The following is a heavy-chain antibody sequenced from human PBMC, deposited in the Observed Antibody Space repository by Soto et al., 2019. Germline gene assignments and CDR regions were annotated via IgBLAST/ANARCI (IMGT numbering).Heavy chain of an antibody. D-gene: IGHD2-2*03. J-gene: IGHJ4*02. CDR3: AGQGGYCSSTSCYPY. CDR1: GYTFTSYA. V-gene: IGHV1-3*01. CDR2: INAGHGNT. Sequence: ASVKVSCKASGYTFTSYAMHWVRQAPGQRLEWMGWINAGHGNTKYSQKFQGRVTITRDTSASTAYMELSSLRSEDTAVYYCAGQGGYCSSTSCYPYWGQGTLVTSPQ.